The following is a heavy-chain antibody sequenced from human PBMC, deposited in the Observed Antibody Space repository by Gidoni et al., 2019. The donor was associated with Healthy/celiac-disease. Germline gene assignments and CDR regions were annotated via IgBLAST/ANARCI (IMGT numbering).Heavy chain of an antibody. CDR1: GFTFSSYA. V-gene: IGHV3-30*04. CDR3: ARDYYYDFWSGYSTGYYYYGMDV. J-gene: IGHJ6*02. Sequence: QVQLVESGGGVVQPGRSLRLSCAASGFTFSSYAMHWVRQAPGKGLECVAVISYDGSNKYYADSVKGRFTISRDNSKNTLYLQMNSLRAEDTAVYYCARDYYYDFWSGYSTGYYYYGMDVWGQGTTVTVSS. D-gene: IGHD3-3*01. CDR2: ISYDGSNK.